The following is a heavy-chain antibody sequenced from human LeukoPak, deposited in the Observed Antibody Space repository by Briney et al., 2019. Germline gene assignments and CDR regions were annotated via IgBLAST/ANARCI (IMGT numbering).Heavy chain of an antibody. V-gene: IGHV3-30-3*01. Sequence: GGSLRLSCVGSGFTFSGYAMHWVRQAPGKGLEWVAVISYDGSNKYYADSVKGRFTISRDNSKNTLYLQMSSLRAEDTTVYHCAREPRVTMSTAAFDIWGQGTMVTVSS. D-gene: IGHD2-2*01. CDR3: AREPRVTMSTAAFDI. CDR1: GFTFSGYA. J-gene: IGHJ3*02. CDR2: ISYDGSNK.